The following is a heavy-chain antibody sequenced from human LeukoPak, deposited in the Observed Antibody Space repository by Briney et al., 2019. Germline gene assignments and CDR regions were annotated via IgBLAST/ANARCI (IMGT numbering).Heavy chain of an antibody. CDR3: ARIVGANN. CDR2: INPNSGDT. D-gene: IGHD1-26*01. V-gene: IGHV1-2*02. J-gene: IGHJ4*02. Sequence: ASVTVSCKASGYTFTGYYMHWVRQAPGQGLEWMGWINPNSGDTNYAQKFQGRVTMTRDTSINTAYMELSRLRSDDTAVYYCARIVGANNWGQGTLVTVSS. CDR1: GYTFTGYY.